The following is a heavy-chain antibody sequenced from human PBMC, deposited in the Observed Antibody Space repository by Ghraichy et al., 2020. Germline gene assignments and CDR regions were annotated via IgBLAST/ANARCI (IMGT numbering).Heavy chain of an antibody. CDR3: VSGSSMPLFYYGMDV. Sequence: GGSLRLSCSASGLTFSDYAMHWVRQAPGKGLEYVSGINTNGGRTYYADSVKGRFTISRDNSKNTLYLQMSSLRAEDTAVFYCVSGSSMPLFYYGMDVWGQGTTVTVSS. J-gene: IGHJ6*02. V-gene: IGHV3-64D*06. CDR2: INTNGGRT. CDR1: GLTFSDYA. D-gene: IGHD6-6*01.